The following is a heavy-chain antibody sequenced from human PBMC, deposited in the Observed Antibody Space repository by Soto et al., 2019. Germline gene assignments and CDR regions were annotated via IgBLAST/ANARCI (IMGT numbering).Heavy chain of an antibody. CDR2: ISYDGSNK. J-gene: IGHJ4*02. Sequence: QVQLVESGGGVVQPGRSLRLSCAASGFTFSSYGMHWVRQAPGKGLEWVAVISYDGSNKYYADSVKGRLTISRDNSKNTLYLQMNSLRAEDTAVYYCAKDLVFDYGGNSDWGKGTMVTDSS. V-gene: IGHV3-30*18. CDR1: GFTFSSYG. CDR3: AKDLVFDYGGNSD. D-gene: IGHD4-17*01.